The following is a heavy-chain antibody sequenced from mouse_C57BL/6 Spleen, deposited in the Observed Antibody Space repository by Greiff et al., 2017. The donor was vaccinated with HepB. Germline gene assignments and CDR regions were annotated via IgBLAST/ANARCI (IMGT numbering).Heavy chain of an antibody. D-gene: IGHD2-4*01. CDR2: ISYDGSN. CDR1: GYSITSGYY. Sequence: EVKLMESGPGLVKPSQSLSLTCSVTGYSITSGYYWNWIRQFPGNKLEWMGYISYDGSNNYNPSLKNRISITRDTSKNQFFLKLNSVTTEDTATYYCARGFYDYESYFDYWGQGTTLTVSS. CDR3: ARGFYDYESYFDY. J-gene: IGHJ2*01. V-gene: IGHV3-6*01.